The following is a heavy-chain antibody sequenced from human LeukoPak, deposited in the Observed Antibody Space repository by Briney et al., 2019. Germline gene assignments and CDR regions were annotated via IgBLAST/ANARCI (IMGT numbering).Heavy chain of an antibody. Sequence: GGSLRLSCAASGFTFSSYGMHWVRQAPGKGLEWVAVISYDGSNKYYADSVKGRFTISRDNSKNTLYLQMNSLRAEDAAVYYCAKEAHSIWGQGTLVTVSS. V-gene: IGHV3-30*18. CDR1: GFTFSSYG. CDR3: AKEAHSI. CDR2: ISYDGSNK. J-gene: IGHJ4*02. D-gene: IGHD3-3*02.